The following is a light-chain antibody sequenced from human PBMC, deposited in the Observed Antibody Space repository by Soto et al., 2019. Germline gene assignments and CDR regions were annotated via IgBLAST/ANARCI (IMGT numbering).Light chain of an antibody. V-gene: IGLV2-14*01. J-gene: IGLJ1*01. CDR3: ISYTNIRTYV. CDR2: HVS. CDR1: NSDVGGYNY. Sequence: QSALTQPASVSGSPGQSITISCTGSNSDVGGYNYVSWYQQHPGKAPRLIIYHVSHRPSGVSNRFSGSKSCNTASLTISGLQAEDEADYHCISYTNIRTYVFGSGTKVTVL.